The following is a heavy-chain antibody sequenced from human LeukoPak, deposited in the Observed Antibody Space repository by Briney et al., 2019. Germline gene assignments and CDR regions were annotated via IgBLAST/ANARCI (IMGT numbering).Heavy chain of an antibody. CDR3: ARDPYSSSYLDY. CDR1: EYTFTGYY. Sequence: ASVKVSCKASEYTFTGYYMHWVRQAPGQGLEWMRWINPNSGGTNYAQKFQGRVTMTRDTSISTAYMELSRLRSDDTAVYYCARDPYSSSYLDYWGQGTLVTVSS. CDR2: INPNSGGT. J-gene: IGHJ4*02. D-gene: IGHD6-13*01. V-gene: IGHV1-2*02.